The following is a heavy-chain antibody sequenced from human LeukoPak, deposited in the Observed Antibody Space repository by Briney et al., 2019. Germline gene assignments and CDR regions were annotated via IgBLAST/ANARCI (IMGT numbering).Heavy chain of an antibody. J-gene: IGHJ4*02. CDR1: GGSISSSNW. CDR3: ARDRFDSSGYHAPDY. D-gene: IGHD3-22*01. V-gene: IGHV4-4*02. CDR2: IYHSGST. Sequence: SGTLSLTCAVSGGSISSSNWWSWVRQPPGKGLEWIGEIYHSGSTNYNPSLKSRVTISVDKSKNQFSLKLSSVTAADTAVYYCARDRFDSSGYHAPDYWGQGTLVTVSS.